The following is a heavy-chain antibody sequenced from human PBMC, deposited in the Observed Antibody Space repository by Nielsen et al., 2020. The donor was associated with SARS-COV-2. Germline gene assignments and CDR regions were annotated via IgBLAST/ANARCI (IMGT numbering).Heavy chain of an antibody. V-gene: IGHV3-23*05. D-gene: IGHD2-21*01. CDR3: ARDWSRAFDV. CDR1: GFTFSGYA. J-gene: IGHJ3*01. Sequence: GGSLRLSCEASGFTFSGYAMSWVRQAPGKGLEWVSTIHKHGSYEWYTDSVKGRFTVSRDNSKNTVYLQMNSLRVEDTAVYYCARDWSRAFDVWGQGTMVTVSS. CDR2: IHKHGSYE.